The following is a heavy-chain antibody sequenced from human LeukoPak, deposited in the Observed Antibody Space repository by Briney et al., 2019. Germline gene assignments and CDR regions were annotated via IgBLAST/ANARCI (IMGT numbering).Heavy chain of an antibody. J-gene: IGHJ4*02. CDR3: ARDLAADRRGYFDR. Sequence: GGSLGLSCTASGFTFDNYAMNWVRQAPGKGLEWVSGIFWNGGKISYADSVKGRITISRDNARNSLFLQMNSLRAEDTALYYCARDLAADRRGYFDRWGQGTLVIVSS. D-gene: IGHD6-13*01. CDR1: GFTFDNYA. V-gene: IGHV3-20*04. CDR2: IFWNGGKI.